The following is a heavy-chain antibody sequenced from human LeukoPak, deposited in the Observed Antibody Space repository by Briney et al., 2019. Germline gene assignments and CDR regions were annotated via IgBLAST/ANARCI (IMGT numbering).Heavy chain of an antibody. Sequence: GGSLRLSCAASGFTFVDYAMHWGRPGPGKGLGWVSGICWNSGSIGYADSVKRRFTISRDNAKNSLYLQMNSLRAEDTALYYCAKGARVSYFQHWGQSTLVTLSS. CDR1: GFTFVDYA. V-gene: IGHV3-9*01. CDR2: ICWNSGSI. CDR3: AKGARVSYFQH. J-gene: IGHJ1*01.